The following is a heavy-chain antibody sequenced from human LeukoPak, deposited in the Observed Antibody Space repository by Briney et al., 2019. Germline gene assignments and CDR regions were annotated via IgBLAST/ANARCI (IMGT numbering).Heavy chain of an antibody. J-gene: IGHJ4*02. CDR1: GFTFSSYA. Sequence: GGSLRLSCAASGFTFSSYAMSWVRQAPGKGLEWVSAISGSGGSTYYADSVKGRFTISRDNSKNTLYLQMNSLRAEDTAVYYCAKRRGLMVYGANYFDYWGQGTLVTVSS. D-gene: IGHD2-8*01. V-gene: IGHV3-23*01. CDR3: AKRRGLMVYGANYFDY. CDR2: ISGSGGST.